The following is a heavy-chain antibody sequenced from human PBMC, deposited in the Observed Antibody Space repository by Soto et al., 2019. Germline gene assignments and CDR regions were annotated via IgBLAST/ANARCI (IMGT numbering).Heavy chain of an antibody. CDR3: ARDGGLDSSGWGVRYYFDY. V-gene: IGHV3-33*01. J-gene: IGHJ4*02. CDR1: GFTFSSYG. Sequence: QVQLVESGGGVVQPGRSLRLSCAASGFTFSSYGMHWVRQAPGKGLEWVAVIWYDGSNKYYADSVKGRFTISRDNSKNTMYLQMNRLRAEATAVYYCARDGGLDSSGWGVRYYFDYWGQGTLVTVSS. CDR2: IWYDGSNK. D-gene: IGHD6-25*01.